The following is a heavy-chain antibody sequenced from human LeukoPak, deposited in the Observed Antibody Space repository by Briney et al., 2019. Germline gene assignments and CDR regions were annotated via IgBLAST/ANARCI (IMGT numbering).Heavy chain of an antibody. CDR2: INPIGGST. D-gene: IGHD2-21*02. V-gene: IGHV1-46*01. J-gene: IGHJ5*02. CDR3: ARRDCVGDCYSNWFDP. Sequence: ASVKVSCKASGYTLTNYFMRWVRQAPGQGLEWMGIINPIGGSTDYAQKFQGRITMTTDMSTRTVYMELSSLDSEDTAVYYCARRDCVGDCYSNWFDPWGQGTLVTAAS. CDR1: GYTLTNYF.